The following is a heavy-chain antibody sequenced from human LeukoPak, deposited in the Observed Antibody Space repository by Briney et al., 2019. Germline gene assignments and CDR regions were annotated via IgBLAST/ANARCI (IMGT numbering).Heavy chain of an antibody. Sequence: GGSLKLSCAASGFTFDDYAMHWVRQAPGKGLEWVSGISWNSGSIGYADSVKGRFTISRDNAKNSLYLQMNSLRAEDTALYYCAKEDRRGRHFDYWGQGTLVTVSS. CDR2: ISWNSGSI. V-gene: IGHV3-9*01. CDR1: GFTFDDYA. J-gene: IGHJ4*02. D-gene: IGHD3-16*01. CDR3: AKEDRRGRHFDY.